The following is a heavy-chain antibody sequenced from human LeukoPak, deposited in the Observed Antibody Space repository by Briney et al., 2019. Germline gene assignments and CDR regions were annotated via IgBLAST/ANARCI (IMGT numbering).Heavy chain of an antibody. Sequence: PGGSLRLSCAASGFTFSSYAMHWVRQAPGKGLEYVSAISKNGGSTYYANSVKGRFTISRDNSKNTLYLQMCSLRAEDMAVYYCARDYVAADYYYGMDVWGQGTTVTVSS. D-gene: IGHD6-19*01. CDR1: GFTFSSYA. V-gene: IGHV3-64*01. CDR3: ARDYVAADYYYGMDV. J-gene: IGHJ6*02. CDR2: ISKNGGST.